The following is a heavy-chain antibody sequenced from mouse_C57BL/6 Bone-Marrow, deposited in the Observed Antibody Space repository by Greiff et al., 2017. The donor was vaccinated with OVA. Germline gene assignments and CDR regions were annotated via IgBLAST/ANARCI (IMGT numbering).Heavy chain of an antibody. V-gene: IGHV1-4*01. D-gene: IGHD2-3*01. J-gene: IGHJ3*01. Sequence: VQLQESGAELARPGASVKMSCKASGYTFTSYTMHWVKQRPGQGLEWIGYINPSSGYTKYNQKFKDKATLTADKSSSTAYMQLSSLTSEDSAVYCCARRRWLLRTWFAYWGQGTLVTVSA. CDR3: ARRRWLLRTWFAY. CDR1: GYTFTSYT. CDR2: INPSSGYT.